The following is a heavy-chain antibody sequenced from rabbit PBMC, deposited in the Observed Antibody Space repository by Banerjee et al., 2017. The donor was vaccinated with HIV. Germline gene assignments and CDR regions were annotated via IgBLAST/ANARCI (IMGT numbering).Heavy chain of an antibody. D-gene: IGHD4-2*01. V-gene: IGHV1S45*01. Sequence: QEQLEESGGDLVKPEGSLTLTCTASGFSFSSSYYMCWVRQAPGKGLEWIGCIYAGSGSSYYASWAKGRFTISKTSSTTVTLQMTSLTAADTATYFCARWDAFGYTGLNLWGQGTLVTVS. CDR2: IYAGSGSS. CDR3: ARWDAFGYTGLNL. J-gene: IGHJ4*01. CDR1: GFSFSSSYY.